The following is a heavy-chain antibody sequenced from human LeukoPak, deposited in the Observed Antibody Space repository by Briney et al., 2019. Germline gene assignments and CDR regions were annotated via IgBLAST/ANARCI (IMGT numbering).Heavy chain of an antibody. D-gene: IGHD6-13*01. CDR1: GYTFTSYD. V-gene: IGHV1-8*01. CDR3: ARDSGDDSSSWYEVYY. Sequence: ASVKVSCKASGYTFTSYDINWVRQATGQGLEWMGWMNPNSGNTGYAQKFQGRVTMTRNTSISTVYMELSSLRSEDTAVYYCARDSGDDSSSWYEVYYWGQGTLVTVSS. J-gene: IGHJ4*02. CDR2: MNPNSGNT.